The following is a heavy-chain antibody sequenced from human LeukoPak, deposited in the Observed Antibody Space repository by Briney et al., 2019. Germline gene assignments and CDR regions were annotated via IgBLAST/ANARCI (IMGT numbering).Heavy chain of an antibody. D-gene: IGHD3-10*01. CDR3: ARALSYGSQSHPVH. J-gene: IGHJ1*01. CDR2: IYYSGST. CDR1: GGSISSGDYY. Sequence: SETLSLTCTVSGGSISSGDYYWSWIRQPPGKGLEWIGYIYYSGSTYYNPSLKSRVTISVDTSKNQFSLKLSSVTAADTAVYYCARALSYGSQSHPVHWGQGTLVTVSP. V-gene: IGHV4-30-4*08.